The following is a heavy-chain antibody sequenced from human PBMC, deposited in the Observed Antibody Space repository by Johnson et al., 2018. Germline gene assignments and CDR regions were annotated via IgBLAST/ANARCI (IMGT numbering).Heavy chain of an antibody. J-gene: IGHJ6*02. D-gene: IGHD3-3*01. V-gene: IGHV3-30*03. Sequence: VQLVQSGGGVVQPXRSLRLSGADSGFTFSSYGMHWVRQAPGKGLEWVAVISYDGSNKYYVDSVKGRFTISRDNAKNSLYLQINSLGAEDTAVYYCARDFGPDYYYGMDVWGQGTTVTVSS. CDR1: GFTFSSYG. CDR2: ISYDGSNK. CDR3: ARDFGPDYYYGMDV.